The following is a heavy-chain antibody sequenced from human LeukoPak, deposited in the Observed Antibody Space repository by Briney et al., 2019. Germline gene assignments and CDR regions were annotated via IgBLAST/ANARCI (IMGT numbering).Heavy chain of an antibody. D-gene: IGHD2-2*01. CDR2: ISSSSSTI. CDR1: GFTFSSYS. V-gene: IGHV3-48*01. Sequence: GGSLRLSCAASGFTFSSYSMSWVRQAPGKGLEWVSYISSSSSTIYYADSVKGRFTISRDNAKNSLYLQMNSLRAEDTVVYYCARGAMPDSQWGQGTLVTVSS. J-gene: IGHJ4*02. CDR3: ARGAMPDSQ.